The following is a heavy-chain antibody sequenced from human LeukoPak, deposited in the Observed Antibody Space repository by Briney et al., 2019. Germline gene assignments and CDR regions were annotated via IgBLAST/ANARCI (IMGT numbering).Heavy chain of an antibody. CDR3: VRKNRDFHAAFDI. CDR2: SYSDSNT. V-gene: IGHV3-53*01. D-gene: IGHD1-14*01. Sequence: PGGSLRLSCTASGFTVSNNYMSWVRQAPGKGLEWVSISYSDSNTNYADSVKGRFTISRDTSQNTLSLQMNSLRAEDTAVYYCVRKNRDFHAAFDIWGQGTVVTASS. CDR1: GFTVSNNY. J-gene: IGHJ3*02.